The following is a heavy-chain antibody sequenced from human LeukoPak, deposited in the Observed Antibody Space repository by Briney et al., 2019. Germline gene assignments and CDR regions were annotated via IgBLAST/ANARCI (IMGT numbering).Heavy chain of an antibody. D-gene: IGHD1-1*01. CDR2: LLYSGST. V-gene: IGHV4-61*01. CDR3: AAGDKRPIQLDY. Sequence: PSETLFLTCTVSGGSISSSSYYCTWIRQSPGKGLEWIGYLLYSGSTNNNPSLKGRVTVSVDTSRNQFSLKLTSVTAADTAVYYCAAGDKRPIQLDYWGQGTLVTASS. J-gene: IGHJ4*02. CDR1: GGSISSSSYY.